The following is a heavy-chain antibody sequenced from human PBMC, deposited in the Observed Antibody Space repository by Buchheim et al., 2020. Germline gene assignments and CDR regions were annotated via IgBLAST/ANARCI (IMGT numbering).Heavy chain of an antibody. CDR3: AKRPYLYGDYYYYFDY. J-gene: IGHJ4*02. CDR1: GFTFSSYA. D-gene: IGHD4-17*01. CDR2: IVGSGGST. Sequence: EVQLLESGGGLVQPGGSLRLSCAASGFTFSSYAMSWVRQAPGKRLEWVSAIVGSGGSTYYADSVKGRFTISRDNSKNTLYLQMNSLRAEDTAVYYCAKRPYLYGDYYYYFDYWGQGTL. V-gene: IGHV3-23*01.